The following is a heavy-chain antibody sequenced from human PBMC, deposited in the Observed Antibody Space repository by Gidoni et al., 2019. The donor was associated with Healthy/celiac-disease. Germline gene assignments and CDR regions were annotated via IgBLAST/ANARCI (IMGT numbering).Heavy chain of an antibody. Sequence: QVQLVESGGGVVQPGRSLRLSCAASGFTFSSYAMHWVRQAPGKGLEWVAVISYDGSNKYYADSVKGRFTISRDNSKNSLRAEDTAVYYCAIARGIAETKEDVWGQGTTVTVSS. CDR2: ISYDGSNK. V-gene: IGHV3-30-3*01. J-gene: IGHJ6*02. D-gene: IGHD6-13*01. CDR3: AIARGIAETKEDV. CDR1: GFTFSSYA.